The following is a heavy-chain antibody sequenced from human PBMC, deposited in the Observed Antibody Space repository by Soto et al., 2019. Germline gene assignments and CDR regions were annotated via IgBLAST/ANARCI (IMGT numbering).Heavy chain of an antibody. J-gene: IGHJ4*02. V-gene: IGHV3-21*01. CDR2: ISSSSSYI. D-gene: IGHD1-1*01. CDR3: ARVAGTKNRIFDY. Sequence: EVQLVESGGGLVKPGGSLRLSCAASGFTFSSYSMNWVRQAPGKGLEWVSSISSSSSYIYYADSVKGRFTSSRDNAKNSLYLQMNSLRAEDTAVYYCARVAGTKNRIFDYWGQGTLVTVSS. CDR1: GFTFSSYS.